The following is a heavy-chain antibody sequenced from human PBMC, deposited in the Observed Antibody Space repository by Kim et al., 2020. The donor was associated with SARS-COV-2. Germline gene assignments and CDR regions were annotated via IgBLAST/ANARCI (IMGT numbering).Heavy chain of an antibody. J-gene: IGHJ5*02. CDR3: ARSTGYFGWFDP. D-gene: IGHD3-9*01. Sequence: NYNPSRKSRVTISVDTSKNQFSLKLSSVTAADTAVYYCARSTGYFGWFDPWGQGTLVTVSS. V-gene: IGHV4-59*01.